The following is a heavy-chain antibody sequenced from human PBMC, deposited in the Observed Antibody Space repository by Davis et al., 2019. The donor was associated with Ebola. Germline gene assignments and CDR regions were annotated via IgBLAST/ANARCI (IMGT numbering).Heavy chain of an antibody. CDR1: GFTFSSYW. CDR2: IKQDGSEK. CDR3: ARALTIFGVVRGFDP. V-gene: IGHV3-7*01. Sequence: GESLKISCAASGFTFSSYWMSWVRQAPGKGLEWVANIKQDGSEKYYVDSVKGRFTISRDNAKNSLYLQMNSLRAEDTAVYYCARALTIFGVVRGFDPWGQGTLVTVSS. D-gene: IGHD3-3*01. J-gene: IGHJ5*02.